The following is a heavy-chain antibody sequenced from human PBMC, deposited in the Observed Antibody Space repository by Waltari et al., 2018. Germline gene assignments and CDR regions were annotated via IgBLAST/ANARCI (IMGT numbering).Heavy chain of an antibody. V-gene: IGHV3-15*01. D-gene: IGHD3-3*01. CDR3: AGGPGTYWSGLLDY. CDR2: IKSKIDGGTT. J-gene: IGHJ4*02. CDR1: GFTFSKIW. Sequence: EVQLVESGGNLVKAGGSLRLSCEVSGFTFSKIWLSWVRQAPGKRLEWVGSIKSKIDGGTTDYDAPVSGRFRSSRDESKNMFDLEMDSLKTEDTAVYFCAGGPGTYWSGLLDYWGPGTLVTVSS.